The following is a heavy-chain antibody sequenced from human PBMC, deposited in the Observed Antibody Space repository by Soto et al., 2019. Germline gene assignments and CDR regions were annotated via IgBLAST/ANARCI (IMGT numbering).Heavy chain of an antibody. CDR2: LSAYNGNT. CDR3: ARSYYDFGSGYLGRERHYMDV. Sequence: GASVKVSCKASGYTFTSYGISWVRQAPGQGLEWMGWLSAYNGNTNYAQKLQGRVTMTTDTSTSTAYMELRSLRSDDTAVYYCARSYYDFGSGYLGRERHYMDVWGKGTTVTVSS. D-gene: IGHD3-3*01. J-gene: IGHJ6*03. V-gene: IGHV1-18*01. CDR1: GYTFTSYG.